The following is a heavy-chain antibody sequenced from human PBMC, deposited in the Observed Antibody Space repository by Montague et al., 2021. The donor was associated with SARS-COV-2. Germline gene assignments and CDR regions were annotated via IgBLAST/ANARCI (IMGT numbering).Heavy chain of an antibody. V-gene: IGHV3-33*01. J-gene: IGHJ6*02. CDR1: GFTFSSYG. CDR3: ARDGPYDFWSGYYHYYYGMDV. Sequence: SLRLSCVASGFTFSSYGMHLVRQAPGKGLEWVAVIWYDGSNKYYADSVKVRFTISRDNSKNTLYLQMNSLRAEDTAVYYCARDGPYDFWSGYYHYYYGMDVWGQGTTVTVSS. CDR2: IWYDGSNK. D-gene: IGHD3-3*01.